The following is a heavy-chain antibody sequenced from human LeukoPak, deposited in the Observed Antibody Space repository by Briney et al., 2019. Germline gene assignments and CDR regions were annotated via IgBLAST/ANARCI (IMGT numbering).Heavy chain of an antibody. V-gene: IGHV1-2*02. CDR2: IDPNNGGT. CDR1: GYTFTRYY. Sequence: ASVKVSCTASGYTFTRYYIHWVRQAPGQGLEWMGWIDPNNGGTKLAQKFQGQVTMTRDTSISTAYMELSRLRSDDTAVYYCARDPKNTYYMDVWGKGTTVTLSS. D-gene: IGHD1/OR15-1a*01. CDR3: ARDPKNTYYMDV. J-gene: IGHJ6*03.